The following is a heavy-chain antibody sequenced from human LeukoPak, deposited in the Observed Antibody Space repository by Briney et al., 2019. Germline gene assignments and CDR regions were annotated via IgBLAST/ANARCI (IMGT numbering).Heavy chain of an antibody. CDR3: ARQTSTANYYYYGMAV. CDR1: GYSFTSYW. V-gene: IGHV5-10-1*01. J-gene: IGHJ6*02. D-gene: IGHD2-2*01. Sequence: PGESLKISGKGSGYSFTSYWISWVRQMPGKGLEWMGKIDPSDSYTNYSPSFQGHVTISADKSISTAYLQWGSLKASDTAMYYCARQTSTANYYYYGMAVWGQGTTVTVSS. CDR2: IDPSDSYT.